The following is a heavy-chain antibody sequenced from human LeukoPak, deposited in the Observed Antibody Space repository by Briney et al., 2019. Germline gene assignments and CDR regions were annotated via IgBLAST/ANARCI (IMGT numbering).Heavy chain of an antibody. CDR3: ARDQLVHSYATMDV. CDR2: ISSSGSTI. Sequence: GGSLRLSCAASGFTFSSYEMKWVRQAPGKGLEWVSYISSSGSTIYYADSVKGRFTISRDNAKNSLYLQMNSLRAEDTAVYYCARDQLVHSYATMDVWGQGTTVTVSS. CDR1: GFTFSSYE. D-gene: IGHD6-6*01. J-gene: IGHJ6*02. V-gene: IGHV3-48*03.